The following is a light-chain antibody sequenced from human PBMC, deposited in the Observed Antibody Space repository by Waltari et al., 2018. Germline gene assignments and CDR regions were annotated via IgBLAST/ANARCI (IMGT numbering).Light chain of an antibody. J-gene: IGLJ2*01. CDR3: NSYTSSSTRRL. CDR2: DVS. CDR1: VSDIGGSAC. Sequence: QSALPQPASVSGSPGQSITIPCTGTVSDIGGSACVCWYQHHPGNAPKLMIYDVSHRPSGFPDRFSGSKSGTTASLTIAGLQAEDEADYYCNSYTSSSTRRLFGGGTKLTVL. V-gene: IGLV2-14*03.